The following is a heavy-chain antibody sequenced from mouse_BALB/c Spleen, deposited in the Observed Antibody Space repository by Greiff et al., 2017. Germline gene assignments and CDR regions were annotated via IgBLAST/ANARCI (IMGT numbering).Heavy chain of an antibody. J-gene: IGHJ1*01. CDR1: GDSITSGY. Sequence: EVKLQESGPSLVKPSQTLSLTCSVTGDSITSGYWNWIRKFPGNKLEYMGYISYSGSTYYNPSLKSRISITRDTSKNQYYLQLNSVTTEDTATYYCARYKGRYDPYWYFDVWGAGTTVTVSS. V-gene: IGHV3-8*02. D-gene: IGHD2-14*01. CDR3: ARYKGRYDPYWYFDV. CDR2: ISYSGST.